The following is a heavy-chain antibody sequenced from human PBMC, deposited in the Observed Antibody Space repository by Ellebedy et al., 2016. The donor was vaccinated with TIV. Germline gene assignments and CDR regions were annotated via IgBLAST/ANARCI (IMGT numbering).Heavy chain of an antibody. CDR1: GGTFSSYA. CDR3: ARDGYGDYVGLAFDI. V-gene: IGHV1-69*13. CDR2: IIPIFGTA. Sequence: SVKVSXKASGGTFSSYAISWVRQAPGQGLEWMGGIIPIFGTANYAQKFQGRVTITADESTSTAYMELSSLRSEDTAVYYCARDGYGDYVGLAFDIWGQGTMVTVSS. D-gene: IGHD4-17*01. J-gene: IGHJ3*02.